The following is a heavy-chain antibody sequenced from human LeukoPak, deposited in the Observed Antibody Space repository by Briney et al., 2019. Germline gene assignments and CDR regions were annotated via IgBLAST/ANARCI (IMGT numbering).Heavy chain of an antibody. CDR1: GYTFTDYY. D-gene: IGHD1-26*01. J-gene: IGHJ4*02. CDR2: INPNSGGT. CDR3: AREGPIVGATHLVGY. V-gene: IGHV1-2*02. Sequence: GASVKVSCKASGYTFTDYYMHWVRQAPGQGLEWMGWINPNSGGTNYAQKFQGRVTMTRDTSISTAYMELSRLRSDDTAVYYCAREGPIVGATHLVGYWGQGTLVTVSS.